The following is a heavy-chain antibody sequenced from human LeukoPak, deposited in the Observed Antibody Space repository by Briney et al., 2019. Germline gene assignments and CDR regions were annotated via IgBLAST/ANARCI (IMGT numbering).Heavy chain of an antibody. CDR2: INPNSGGT. D-gene: IGHD2-8*01. Sequence: ASVKVSCEASGYTFTGYYMHWVRQAPGQGLEWMGWINPNSGGTNYAQKFQGRVTMTRDTSISTAYMELSRLRSDDTAVYYCARDQGYCTNGVCQTKFDYWGQGTLVTVSS. CDR3: ARDQGYCTNGVCQTKFDY. J-gene: IGHJ4*02. V-gene: IGHV1-2*02. CDR1: GYTFTGYY.